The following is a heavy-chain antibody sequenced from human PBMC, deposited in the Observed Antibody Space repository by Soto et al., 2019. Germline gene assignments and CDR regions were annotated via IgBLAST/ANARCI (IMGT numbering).Heavy chain of an antibody. CDR2: INPSGGIT. D-gene: IGHD3-3*01. J-gene: IGHJ3*02. CDR1: GYTFTSYY. CDR3: ARRSIFTWSDAFVI. V-gene: IGHV1-46*01. Sequence: QVELVQSGAEVKKPGASVKVSCKAAGYTFTSYYMHWVRQAPGQGLEWMGFINPSGGITTYAQKFQARVTMTSDTSTSTVYMELRTLKSEDTAVYYYARRSIFTWSDAFVIWGQGTMVTVSA.